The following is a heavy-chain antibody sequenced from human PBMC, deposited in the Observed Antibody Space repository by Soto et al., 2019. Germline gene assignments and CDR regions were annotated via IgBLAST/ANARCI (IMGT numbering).Heavy chain of an antibody. CDR2: ISGSGGST. CDR1: GFTFSSYA. V-gene: IGHV3-23*01. J-gene: IGHJ4*02. D-gene: IGHD3-3*01. CDR3: AKLYDFWSGQTLNNFDY. Sequence: PGGSLRLSCAASGFTFSSYAMSWVRQAPWKGLEWVSAISGSGGSTYYADSVKGRFTISRDNSKNTLYLQMNSLRAEDTAVYYCAKLYDFWSGQTLNNFDYWGQGTLVTVSS.